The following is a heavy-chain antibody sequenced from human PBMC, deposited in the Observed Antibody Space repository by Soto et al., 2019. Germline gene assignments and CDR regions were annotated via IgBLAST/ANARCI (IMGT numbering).Heavy chain of an antibody. Sequence: GGSLRLSCSASGFTFRSFTMNWFRQAPGKGLEWVSTISSNSAYIYYTDALRGRFTISRDNAKNSLHLQMNSLRAEDTAVYYCTRDASRDSSARGWFDPWGPGTLVTVSS. CDR2: ISSNSAYI. CDR1: GFTFRSFT. CDR3: TRDASRDSSARGWFDP. D-gene: IGHD6-13*01. J-gene: IGHJ5*02. V-gene: IGHV3-21*01.